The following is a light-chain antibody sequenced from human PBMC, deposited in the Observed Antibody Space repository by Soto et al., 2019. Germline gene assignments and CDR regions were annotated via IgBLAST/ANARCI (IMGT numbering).Light chain of an antibody. CDR3: TSYASGSSHVV. J-gene: IGLJ2*01. CDR2: DVN. V-gene: IGLV2-14*01. Sequence: QSALTQPASVSGSPGQSITLSCTGTSSDIGGYDYVSWYQRHPGKAPKLIIYDVNNRPSGVSNRFSGSKSGNTASLTISGLRAEDEADDYCTSYASGSSHVVFGGGTKLTVL. CDR1: SSDIGGYDY.